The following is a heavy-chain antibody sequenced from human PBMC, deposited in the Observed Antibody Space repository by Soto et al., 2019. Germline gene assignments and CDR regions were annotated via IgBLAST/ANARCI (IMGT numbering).Heavy chain of an antibody. D-gene: IGHD6-13*01. CDR1: GFTFDDYA. J-gene: IGHJ4*02. CDR2: ISWNSGSI. Sequence: EVQLVESGGGLVQPGRSLRLSCAASGFTFDDYAMHWVRQAPGKGLEWVSGISWNSGSIGYADSVKGRFTISRDNAKNSLYLQMNSLRAQGTALYYCLKDPRLGIVAADTDYWGRGTLVTDSS. V-gene: IGHV3-9*01. CDR3: LKDPRLGIVAADTDY.